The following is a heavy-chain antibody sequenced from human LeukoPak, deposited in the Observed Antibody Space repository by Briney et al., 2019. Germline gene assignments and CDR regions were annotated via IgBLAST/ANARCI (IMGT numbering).Heavy chain of an antibody. J-gene: IGHJ3*02. D-gene: IGHD3-22*01. Sequence: GGSLRLSCAASGFTFSSYAMSWVRRAPGKGLEWVSAISGSGGSTYYADSVKSRFTVSRDNSKKTLFLQMNRLEADDTAPYYSAKPLTIVVVATDAFDIWGQGTMVTVSS. CDR1: GFTFSSYA. V-gene: IGHV3-23*01. CDR3: AKPLTIVVVATDAFDI. CDR2: ISGSGGST.